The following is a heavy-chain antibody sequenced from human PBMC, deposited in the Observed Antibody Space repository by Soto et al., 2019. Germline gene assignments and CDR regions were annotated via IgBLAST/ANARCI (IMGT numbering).Heavy chain of an antibody. D-gene: IGHD2-15*01. CDR3: AKDKVAVAATPPPNYYYYMDV. V-gene: IGHV3-9*01. Sequence: EVQLVESGGGLVQPGRSLRLSCAASGFTFDDYAMHWVRQAPGKGLEWVSGISWNSGSIGYADSVKGRFTNSRDNAKKSLYLPRNSLRAEDTDLDSCAKDKVAVAATPPPNYYYYMDVWGKGTTVTVS. CDR2: ISWNSGSI. J-gene: IGHJ6*03. CDR1: GFTFDDYA.